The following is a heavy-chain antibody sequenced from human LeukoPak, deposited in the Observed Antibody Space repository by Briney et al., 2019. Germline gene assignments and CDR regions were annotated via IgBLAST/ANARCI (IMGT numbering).Heavy chain of an antibody. Sequence: GGSLRLSCAASGFIFSSYGMHWVRQAPGKGLEWVAFIRYDGSNKYYADSVKGRFTISRDNSKNTLYLQMNSLRAEDTAVYYCAKARITTPSYYYYYYYMDVWGKGTTVTISS. CDR1: GFIFSSYG. CDR2: IRYDGSNK. CDR3: AKARITTPSYYYYYYYMDV. J-gene: IGHJ6*03. D-gene: IGHD3-22*01. V-gene: IGHV3-30*02.